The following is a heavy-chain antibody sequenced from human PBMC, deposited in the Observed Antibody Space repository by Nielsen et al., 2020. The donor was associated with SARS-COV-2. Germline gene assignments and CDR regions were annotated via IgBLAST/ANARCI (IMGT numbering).Heavy chain of an antibody. J-gene: IGHJ4*02. CDR2: ISAYNGNT. D-gene: IGHD3-22*01. CDR1: GYTFTSYG. CDR3: ARTTYYYDSSGLASFDY. Sequence: ASVKVSCKASGYTFTSYGISWVRQAPGQGLEWMGWISAYNGNTNYAQKLQGRVTMTTDTSTSTAYMELRSLRSDDTAVYYCARTTYYYDSSGLASFDYSGQGTLVTVSS. V-gene: IGHV1-18*01.